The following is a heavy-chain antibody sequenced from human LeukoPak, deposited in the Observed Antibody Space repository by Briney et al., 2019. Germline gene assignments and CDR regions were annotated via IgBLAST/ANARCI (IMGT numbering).Heavy chain of an antibody. CDR3: TRTKDYDFWSGYCLDP. D-gene: IGHD3-3*01. Sequence: GGSLRLSCAASGFTFSGSAMHWVRPASGKGLEWVGRIRSKANSYAAAYAASVKGRFTISRDDSKNTAYLQMNSLKTEDTAVYYCTRTKDYDFWSGYCLDPWGQGTLVTVSS. V-gene: IGHV3-73*01. CDR2: IRSKANSYAA. CDR1: GFTFSGSA. J-gene: IGHJ5*02.